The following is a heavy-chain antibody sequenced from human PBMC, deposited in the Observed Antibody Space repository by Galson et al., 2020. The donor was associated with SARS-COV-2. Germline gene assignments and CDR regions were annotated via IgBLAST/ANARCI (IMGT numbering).Heavy chain of an antibody. J-gene: IGHJ4*02. CDR3: ARGRMGAIGRY. D-gene: IGHD1-26*01. V-gene: IGHV4-34*01. CDR1: GGSFSGYY. Sequence: SQTLSLTCAVYGGSFSGYYWIWIRQPPGKGLEWIGEINHGGSSTNYNPSLKSRVTISVDTSKNQFSLKLSSVTAADTAMYYCARGRMGAIGRYWGQGTLVTVSS. CDR2: INHGGSST.